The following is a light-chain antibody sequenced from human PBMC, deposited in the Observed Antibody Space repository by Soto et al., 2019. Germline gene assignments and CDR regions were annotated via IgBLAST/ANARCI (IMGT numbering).Light chain of an antibody. CDR3: AAWDDRLNAPV. CDR1: NSIIGSNA. V-gene: IGLV1-44*01. CDR2: GND. Sequence: QSVLTQPPSASGTPGQRVTISCSGSNSIIGSNAVNWYQQLPGTAPKLLIHGNDQRPSGVPDRLSGSKSGTSASLAISGLQSEDEADYYCAAWDDRLNAPVFGGGTKLTVL. J-gene: IGLJ2*01.